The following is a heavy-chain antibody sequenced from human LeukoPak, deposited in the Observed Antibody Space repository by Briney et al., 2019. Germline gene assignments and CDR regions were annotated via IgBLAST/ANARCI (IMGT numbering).Heavy chain of an antibody. CDR1: GYTFTGYY. CDR2: INPNSGGT. V-gene: IGHV1-2*02. CDR3: ARDHLRTYYYGSGSYDFRYGMDV. J-gene: IGHJ6*02. Sequence: GASVKVSCKASGYTFTGYYMHWVRQAPGQGLEWMGWINPNSGGTNYAQKFQGRVTMTRDTSISTAYMELSRLRSDDTAVYYCARDHLRTYYYGSGSYDFRYGMDVWGQGTTVTVSS. D-gene: IGHD3-10*01.